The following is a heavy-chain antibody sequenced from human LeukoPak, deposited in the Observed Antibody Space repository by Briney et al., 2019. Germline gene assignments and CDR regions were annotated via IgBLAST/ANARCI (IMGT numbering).Heavy chain of an antibody. Sequence: MAPETLSLTCTVSGGSISSSSYYWGWIRQPPGKGLEWIGSIYYSGSTYYNPSLKSRVTISVDTSKNQFSLKLSSVTAADTAVYYCASPDYGSGSYSYWGQGTLVIVSS. CDR3: ASPDYGSGSYSY. V-gene: IGHV4-39*01. D-gene: IGHD3-10*01. CDR2: IYYSGST. CDR1: GGSISSSSYY. J-gene: IGHJ4*02.